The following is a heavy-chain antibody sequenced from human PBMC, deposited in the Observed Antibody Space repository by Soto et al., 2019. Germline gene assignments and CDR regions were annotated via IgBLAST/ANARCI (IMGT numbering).Heavy chain of an antibody. CDR2: INHSGST. D-gene: IGHD3-16*02. J-gene: IGHJ4*02. CDR3: ARESYVWGSYRYTAFDY. V-gene: IGHV4-34*01. Sequence: QVQLQQWGAGLLKPSETLSLTCAVYGGSFSGYYWSWIRQPPGKGLEWIGEINHSGSTNYNPSLKSRVTISVDTSKNQFSLKLSSVTAADTAVYYCARESYVWGSYRYTAFDYWGQGTLVTVSS. CDR1: GGSFSGYY.